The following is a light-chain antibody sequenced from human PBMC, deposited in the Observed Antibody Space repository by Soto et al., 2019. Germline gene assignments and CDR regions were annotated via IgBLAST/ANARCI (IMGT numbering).Light chain of an antibody. CDR3: PSYVGHDIWV. J-gene: IGLJ3*02. Sequence: QSALTQPPSASGSPGQSVTISCTGTSSDVGAYKYVSWYQQYPGKAPKLMIYEVTKRPSGVPDRFSGSKSGNTASLTVSGLQAEDEAYYYFPSYVGHDIWVFGGGTKVTVL. CDR1: SSDVGAYKY. CDR2: EVT. V-gene: IGLV2-8*01.